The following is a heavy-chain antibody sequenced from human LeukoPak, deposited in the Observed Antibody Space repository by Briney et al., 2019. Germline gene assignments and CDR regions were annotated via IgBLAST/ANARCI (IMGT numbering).Heavy chain of an antibody. D-gene: IGHD6-6*01. Sequence: SETLSLTCTVSGGSISSSSYYWGWIRQPPGKGLEWIGSIYYSGSTYYNPSLKSRVTISVDTSKNQFSLKLSSVTAADTAVYYCARVVYSSSPGYFDYWGQGTLVTVSS. CDR2: IYYSGST. CDR1: GGSISSSSYY. J-gene: IGHJ4*02. V-gene: IGHV4-39*07. CDR3: ARVVYSSSPGYFDY.